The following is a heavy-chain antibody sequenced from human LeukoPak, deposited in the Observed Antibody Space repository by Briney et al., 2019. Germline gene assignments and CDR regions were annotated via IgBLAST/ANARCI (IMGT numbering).Heavy chain of an antibody. J-gene: IGHJ4*02. CDR1: GYTFTSYD. V-gene: IGHV1-8*01. D-gene: IGHD4-23*01. Sequence: GASVKVSCKASGYTFTSYDINRVRQATGQGLEWMGWMNPNSGNTGYAQKFQGRVTMTRNTSISTAYMELSRLRSEDTAVYYCARFKILPWRPSDYWGQGTLVTVSS. CDR2: MNPNSGNT. CDR3: ARFKILPWRPSDY.